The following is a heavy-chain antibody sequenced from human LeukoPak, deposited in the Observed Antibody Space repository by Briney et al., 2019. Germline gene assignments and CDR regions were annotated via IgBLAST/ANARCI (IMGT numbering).Heavy chain of an antibody. CDR1: GYTFTIYA. V-gene: IGHV7-4-1*02. CDR3: ARGPPTVTTYVDY. J-gene: IGHJ4*02. CDR2: INTNTGNP. Sequence: ASVKGSCKASGYTFTIYAMNWVRHAPGQGLEWMGWINTNTGNPTYAQGFTGRFVFSLDTSVSTAYLQISSLKAEDTAVYYCARGPPTVTTYVDYWGQGTLVTVSS. D-gene: IGHD4-11*01.